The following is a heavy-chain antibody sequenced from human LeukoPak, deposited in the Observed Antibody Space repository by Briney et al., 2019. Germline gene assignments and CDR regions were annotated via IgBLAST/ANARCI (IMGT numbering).Heavy chain of an antibody. CDR2: INNNGGTT. Sequence: GGSLRLSCSASGFTFNMYAMHWVRQAPGKGLEYLSGINNNGGTTNYADSVKGRFTISRDNFNNTLYLQMSSLRAEDTAVYYCVKTMVTFGGIIRADAFDIWGQGTMVTVS. CDR1: GFTFNMYA. J-gene: IGHJ3*02. D-gene: IGHD3-16*01. CDR3: VKTMVTFGGIIRADAFDI. V-gene: IGHV3-64D*06.